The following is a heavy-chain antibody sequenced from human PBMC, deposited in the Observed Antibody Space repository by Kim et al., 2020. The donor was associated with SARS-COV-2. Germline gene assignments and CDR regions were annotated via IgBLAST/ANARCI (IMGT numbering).Heavy chain of an antibody. D-gene: IGHD3-3*01. CDR3: ARSVTIVYGMDV. CDR2: INHSGST. V-gene: IGHV4-34*01. J-gene: IGHJ6*02. CDR1: GGSFSGYY. Sequence: SETLSLTCAVYGGSFSGYYWSWIRQPPGKGLEWIGEINHSGSTNYNPSLKSRVTISVDTSKNQFSLKLSSVTAADTAVYYCARSVTIVYGMDVWGQGTTV.